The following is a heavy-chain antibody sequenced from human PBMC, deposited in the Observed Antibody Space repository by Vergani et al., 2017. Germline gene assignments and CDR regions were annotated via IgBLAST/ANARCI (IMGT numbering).Heavy chain of an antibody. CDR1: GFTFSSYS. CDR2: ISSSSSYI. V-gene: IGHV3-21*01. J-gene: IGHJ6*02. CDR3: ARERSGSYYNYYYYYGMDV. D-gene: IGHD1-26*01. Sequence: EVQLVESGGGLVKPGGSLRLSCAASGFTFSSYSMNWVRQAPGKGLEWVSSISSSSSYIYYADSVKGRFTISRDNAKNSLYLQMNSLRAEDTAVYYCARERSGSYYNYYYYYGMDVWGQGTTVTVSS.